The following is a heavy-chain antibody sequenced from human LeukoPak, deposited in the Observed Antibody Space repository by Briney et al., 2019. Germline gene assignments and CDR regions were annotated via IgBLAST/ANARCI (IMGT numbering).Heavy chain of an antibody. CDR2: VYYSGSA. D-gene: IGHD5-24*01. J-gene: IGHJ4*02. Sequence: PSETLSLTCTVSGGSISSDRYYWGWIRQPPGKGLEFIGSVYYSGSAYYNPSLKSRVTISVDTSKNQFSLKLSSVTAADTAVYYCARVGRGGMATPTFDSWGQGTLVTVSS. V-gene: IGHV4-39*01. CDR1: GGSISSDRYY. CDR3: ARVGRGGMATPTFDS.